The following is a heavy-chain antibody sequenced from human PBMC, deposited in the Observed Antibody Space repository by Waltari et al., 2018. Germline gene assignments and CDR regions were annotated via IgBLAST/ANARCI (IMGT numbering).Heavy chain of an antibody. V-gene: IGHV3-30*18. J-gene: IGHJ4*02. CDR3: AKGRGYFDY. CDR1: GFTLSSYG. CDR2: IWYDGSNK. Sequence: QVQLVESGGGVVQPGRSLRLSCAASGFTLSSYGLHWVRQAPGKGLEWVAVIWYDGSNKYYADSVKGRFTISRDNSKNTLYLQMNSLRAEDTAMYYCAKGRGYFDYWGQGTLVTVSS.